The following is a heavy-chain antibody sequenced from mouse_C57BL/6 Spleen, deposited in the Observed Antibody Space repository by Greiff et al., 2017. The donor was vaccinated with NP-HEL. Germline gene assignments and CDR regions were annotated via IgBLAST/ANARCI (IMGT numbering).Heavy chain of an antibody. V-gene: IGHV1-81*01. CDR1: GYTFTSYG. CDR3: ARRYYDYDPLYFDY. Sequence: QVQLQQSGAELARPGASVKLSCKASGYTFTSYGISWVKQRTGQGLEWIGEIYPRSGNTYYNEKFKGKATLTADKSSSTAYMELRSLTSEDSAVYFCARRYYDYDPLYFDYWGQGTTLTVSS. J-gene: IGHJ2*01. CDR2: IYPRSGNT. D-gene: IGHD2-4*01.